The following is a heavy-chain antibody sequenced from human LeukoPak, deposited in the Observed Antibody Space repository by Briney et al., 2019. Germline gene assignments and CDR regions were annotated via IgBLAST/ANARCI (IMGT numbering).Heavy chain of an antibody. J-gene: IGHJ4*02. V-gene: IGHV1-18*01. CDR2: ISAYNGNT. Sequence: ASVKVSCKSSGYTLTSFGTSCVPQAPGQGLEWMGWISAYNGNTNYAQNFQGRVTLTTDTSTSTAHMELRRLRSDDTAVYYCARDQVVGATAGTFDYWGQGTLVTVSS. CDR1: GYTLTSFG. CDR3: ARDQVVGATAGTFDY. D-gene: IGHD1-26*01.